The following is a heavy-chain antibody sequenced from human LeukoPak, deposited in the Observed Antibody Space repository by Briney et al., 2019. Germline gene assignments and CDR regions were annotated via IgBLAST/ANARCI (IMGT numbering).Heavy chain of an antibody. CDR3: AKRGYCRGGTCFSHDAFDI. CDR2: ISYDGGNI. V-gene: IGHV3-30*18. D-gene: IGHD2-15*01. CDR1: GFTFSDYG. Sequence: GGSLGLSCAASGFTFSDYGMHWVRQAPGKGLEWVAVISYDGGNISYTDSVKGRFTISRDNSKNTLYLQMNSLRAEDTAVYYCAKRGYCRGGTCFSHDAFDIWGQGTMVTVSS. J-gene: IGHJ3*02.